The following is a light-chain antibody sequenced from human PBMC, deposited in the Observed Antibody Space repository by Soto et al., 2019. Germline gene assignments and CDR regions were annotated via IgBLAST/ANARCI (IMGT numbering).Light chain of an antibody. CDR3: QQYGSSPVT. Sequence: ERVMTQSPATLSLSPGERATLSCRASQSVSSYLAWYQQKPGQAPRLLIYDASNRATGIPARFSGSGSGTDFTLTISRLEPEDFAVYYCQQYGSSPVTFGPGTKVDIK. J-gene: IGKJ3*01. CDR2: DAS. CDR1: QSVSSY. V-gene: IGKV3-20*01.